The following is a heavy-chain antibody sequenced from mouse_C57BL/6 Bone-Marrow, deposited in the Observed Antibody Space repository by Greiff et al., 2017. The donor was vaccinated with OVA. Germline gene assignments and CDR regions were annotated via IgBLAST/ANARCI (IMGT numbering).Heavy chain of an antibody. CDR2: ISDGGSYT. Sequence: EVQLVESGGGLVKPGGSLKLSCAASGFTFSSYAMSWVRQTPDKRLEWVATISDGGSYTYYPDNVKGRFTISRDNAKNNLYLQMSHLKSEDTAMYYCARDDWDWYFDVWGTGTTVTVSS. CDR1: GFTFSSYA. CDR3: ARDDWDWYFDV. J-gene: IGHJ1*03. D-gene: IGHD4-1*01. V-gene: IGHV5-4*01.